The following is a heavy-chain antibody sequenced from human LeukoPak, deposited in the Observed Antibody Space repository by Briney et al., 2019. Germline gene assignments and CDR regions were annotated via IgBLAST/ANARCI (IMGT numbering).Heavy chain of an antibody. CDR1: GYTFTDYY. D-gene: IGHD2-2*01. V-gene: IGHV1-2*02. J-gene: IGHJ4*02. Sequence: ASVKVSCKASGYTFTDYYMHWVRQAPGQGLEWMGWINPNSGDTHYAQNFQGRVTMTRDTSISTAYMELSRLRSDDTAVYYCARESYCSTPSCSHDYWGQGTLVTVSS. CDR3: ARESYCSTPSCSHDY. CDR2: INPNSGDT.